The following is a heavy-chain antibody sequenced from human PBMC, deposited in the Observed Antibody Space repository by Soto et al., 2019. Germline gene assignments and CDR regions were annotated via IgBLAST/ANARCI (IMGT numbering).Heavy chain of an antibody. CDR2: IYHSGST. D-gene: IGHD2-2*01. CDR3: ARVQYCISTSCYQGSGWFDP. CDR1: GGSISSGSYS. J-gene: IGHJ5*02. Sequence: QLQLQESGSGLVKPSQTLSLTCAVSGGSISSGSYSWSWIRQPPGKGLEWIGYIYHSGSTYYNPSLKSRVTISVDRSKNQFSLKLSSVTAADTAVNYCARVQYCISTSCYQGSGWFDPWGQGTLVTVSS. V-gene: IGHV4-30-2*01.